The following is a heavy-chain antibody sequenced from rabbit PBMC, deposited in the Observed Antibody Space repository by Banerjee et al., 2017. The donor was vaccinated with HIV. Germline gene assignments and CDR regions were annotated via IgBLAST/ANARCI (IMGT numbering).Heavy chain of an antibody. CDR2: IFAGGGGAT. V-gene: IGHV1S40*01. CDR3: ARDGAGYAGYGYARL. CDR1: GFSFNSRYY. Sequence: QSLEESGGDLVKPGASLTLTCTASGFSFNSRYYMCWVRQAPGKGLEWISCIFAGGGGATYCANWAKGRFTISETSSTTVTLQMTSLTAADTATYFCARDGAGYAGYGYARLWGQGTLVTIS. D-gene: IGHD6-1*01. J-gene: IGHJ3*01.